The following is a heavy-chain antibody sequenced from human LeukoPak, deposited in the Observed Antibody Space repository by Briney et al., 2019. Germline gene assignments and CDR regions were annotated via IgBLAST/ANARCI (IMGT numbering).Heavy chain of an antibody. Sequence: PSETLSLTCAVSGGSISSSNWWSWVRPPPGKGLEWIGEIYHSGSTNYNPSLKSRVTISVDKSKNQFSLKLSSVTAADTAVYYCARVKVYYDSSGYLYYFDYWGQGTLVTVSS. CDR2: IYHSGST. CDR3: ARVKVYYDSSGYLYYFDY. CDR1: GGSISSSNW. D-gene: IGHD3-22*01. J-gene: IGHJ4*02. V-gene: IGHV4-4*02.